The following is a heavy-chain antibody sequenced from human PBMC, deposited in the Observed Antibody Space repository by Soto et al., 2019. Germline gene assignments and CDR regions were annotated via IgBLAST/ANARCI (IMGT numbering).Heavy chain of an antibody. CDR2: ISPESDKA. J-gene: IGHJ4*02. CDR1: GYTFTSFG. Sequence: VQLVQSGAEVKKPGASVRVSCKASGYTFTSFGLSWVRQAPGQGPEWMGWISPESDKATYAHKFQVRITMTTDTSTTTAYMDLRSLRSDDTAVYYCTRELFFISPATVTTDAYWGQGTLVSVS. V-gene: IGHV1-18*01. D-gene: IGHD4-17*01. CDR3: TRELFFISPATVTTDAY.